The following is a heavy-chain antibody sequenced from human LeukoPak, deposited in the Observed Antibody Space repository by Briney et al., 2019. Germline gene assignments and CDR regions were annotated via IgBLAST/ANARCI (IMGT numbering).Heavy chain of an antibody. CDR3: ARALYCSGGSCYPLYYYYYGMDV. J-gene: IGHJ6*04. V-gene: IGHV4-59*01. CDR2: IYYSVST. D-gene: IGHD2-15*01. Sequence: PSETLSLNCTVSGGSISSYYWSWIRQPPGKGLEWIGYIYYSVSTNYNPSLKSRVTISVDTSKNQFSLKLSSVTAADTAVYYCARALYCSGGSCYPLYYYYYGMDVWGKGTTVTVSS. CDR1: GGSISSYY.